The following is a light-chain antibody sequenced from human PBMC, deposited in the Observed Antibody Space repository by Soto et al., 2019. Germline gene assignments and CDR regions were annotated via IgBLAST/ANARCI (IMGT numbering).Light chain of an antibody. CDR2: DAS. CDR3: QQYNSFST. Sequence: DVQMTQSPSTLSASVGDRVTITCRASQTISSWLAWYQQKPGEAPKPLIYDASSLERGVPSRFSGSGSGTEFTLTINSLQPDDFATYYCQQYNSFSTFGQGTKVDI. CDR1: QTISSW. V-gene: IGKV1-5*01. J-gene: IGKJ1*01.